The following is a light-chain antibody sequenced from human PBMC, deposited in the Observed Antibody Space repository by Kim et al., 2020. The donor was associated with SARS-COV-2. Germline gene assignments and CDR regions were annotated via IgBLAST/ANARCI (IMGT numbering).Light chain of an antibody. J-gene: IGLJ3*02. CDR3: GTWDSDLSAGL. Sequence: QSVLTQPPSESAAPGQKVTISCSGTSSNIGNNYVSWYRQFPGAPPKLLIYDDTERPSGIPDRFSGSKSGASASLGITGLQTGDEADYYCGTWDSDLSAGLFGGGAQLTVL. V-gene: IGLV1-51*01. CDR2: DDT. CDR1: SSNIGNNY.